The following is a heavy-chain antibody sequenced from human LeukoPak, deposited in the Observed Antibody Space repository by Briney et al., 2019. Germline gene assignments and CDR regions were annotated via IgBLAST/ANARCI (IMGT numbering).Heavy chain of an antibody. D-gene: IGHD4-17*01. V-gene: IGHV4-59*08. CDR2: IYYSGST. J-gene: IGHJ5*02. CDR3: ARQLDYGDWFDP. Sequence: PSETLSLTCTVSGGSISSYYWSWIRQPPGKGLEWIGYIYYSGSTNYNPSLKSRVTISVDTSKNQFSLKLSSVTAADTAVYYCARQLDYGDWFDPWGQGTLVTVSS. CDR1: GGSISSYY.